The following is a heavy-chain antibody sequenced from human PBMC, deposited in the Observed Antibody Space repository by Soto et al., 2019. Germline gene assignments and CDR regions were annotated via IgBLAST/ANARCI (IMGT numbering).Heavy chain of an antibody. V-gene: IGHV1-3*01. CDR1: GYIFTIYS. CDR2: INGGNGNT. D-gene: IGHD3-22*01. CDR3: ARVNYYDTSDYYPDY. Sequence: ASVKVSCKASGYIFTIYSMHWVRQAPGQGFEWMGWINGGNGNTKYSQKFQDRVTITRDTAATTAYMELSSLRSEDTAVYYCARVNYYDTSDYYPDYWGQGTLVTVSS. J-gene: IGHJ4*02.